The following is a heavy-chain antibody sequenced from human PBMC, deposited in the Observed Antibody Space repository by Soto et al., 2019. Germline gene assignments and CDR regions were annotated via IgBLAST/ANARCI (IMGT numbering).Heavy chain of an antibody. Sequence: SETLSLACSVSSASLSSSTYYWSWIRQPPGRGPEWIGSIYYSGNTYYKPSLKSRVSISIDTSRNQFSLKLSSVTAADTAVYYCARGWGRIFDYWGQGTLVTVSS. J-gene: IGHJ4*02. CDR1: SASLSSSTYY. D-gene: IGHD7-27*01. CDR3: ARGWGRIFDY. V-gene: IGHV4-39*01. CDR2: IYYSGNT.